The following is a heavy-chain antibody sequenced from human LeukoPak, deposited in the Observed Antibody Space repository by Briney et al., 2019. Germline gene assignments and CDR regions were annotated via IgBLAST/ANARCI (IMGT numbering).Heavy chain of an antibody. CDR2: VSGSGGGT. CDR1: GFTFSSYA. J-gene: IGHJ4*02. D-gene: IGHD5/OR15-5a*01. V-gene: IGHV3-23*01. CDR3: AKDSHLVSTSSQFDC. Sequence: GGSLTLSCAASGFTFSSYAMSWVRQAPGKGLEWVSVVSGSGGGTYYADSVKGRFTISRDNSKNTLYLQMNSLRAEDTAVYYCAKDSHLVSTSSQFDCRGPGNLGTVSS.